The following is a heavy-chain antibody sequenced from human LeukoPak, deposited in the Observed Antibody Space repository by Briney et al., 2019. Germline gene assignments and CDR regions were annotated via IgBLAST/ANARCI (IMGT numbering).Heavy chain of an antibody. CDR3: AREAIGYSYGFDY. Sequence: PSQTLSLTCTVSGGSISSGDYYWSWIRQPPGKGLEWIGYIYYSGTTYYNPSLKSRLTISVDTSKNQFSLKLSSVTAADTAVYYCAREAIGYSYGFDYWGQGTLVTVSS. V-gene: IGHV4-31*03. CDR2: IYYSGTT. CDR1: GGSISSGDYY. J-gene: IGHJ4*02. D-gene: IGHD5-18*01.